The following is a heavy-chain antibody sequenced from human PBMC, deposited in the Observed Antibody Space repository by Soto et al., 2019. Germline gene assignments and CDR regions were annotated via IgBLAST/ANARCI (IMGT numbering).Heavy chain of an antibody. CDR2: IHSDGSST. V-gene: IGHV3-74*01. Sequence: EVQLVESGGGLVRPGGSLRLSCAASGFTFSYYWMHWVRQAPGKGLVWVSRIHSDGSSTTYADFVKGRFIISRDNARNMVDLELNSVRVEDTAGYYCARGDRGAFDLWGQGTVVTVSS. D-gene: IGHD1-26*01. CDR3: ARGDRGAFDL. J-gene: IGHJ3*01. CDR1: GFTFSYYW.